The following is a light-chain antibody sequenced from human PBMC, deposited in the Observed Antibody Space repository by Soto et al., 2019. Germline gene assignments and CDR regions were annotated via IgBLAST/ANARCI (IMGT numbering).Light chain of an antibody. CDR1: SSDIGTNY. CDR3: ASWDDSLNGPV. CDR2: SND. V-gene: IGLV1-47*02. J-gene: IGLJ1*01. Sequence: QSVLTQPPSASGTPEQRVAISCSGSSSDIGTNYVYWYQQVPGTAPKLLIYSNDKRPSGVPDRYSASKSGTSASLAISGLRSEDESDYYCASWDDSLNGPVFGTGTKVTVL.